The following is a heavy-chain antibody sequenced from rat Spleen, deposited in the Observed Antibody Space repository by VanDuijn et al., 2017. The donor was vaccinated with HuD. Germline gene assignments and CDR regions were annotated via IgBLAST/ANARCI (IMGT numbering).Heavy chain of an antibody. CDR3: AKRGWYYFDY. CDR1: GFTFSSFV. CDR2: ITSAGGNT. V-gene: IGHV5-25*01. J-gene: IGHJ2*01. Sequence: EVQLVESGGGLVQLGRSLKLSCAASGFTFSSFVMAWVRHAPKKGLEWVASITSAGGNTFYPDSVKGRFTISRDNAKSTLYLHMDSLRSEDTATYYCAKRGWYYFDYWGQGVMVTVSS.